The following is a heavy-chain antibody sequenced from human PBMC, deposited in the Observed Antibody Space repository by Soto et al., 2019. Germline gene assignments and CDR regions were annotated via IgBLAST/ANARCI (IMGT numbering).Heavy chain of an antibody. D-gene: IGHD1-1*01. CDR1: GGSFTSNNW. CDR2: IYRTGST. J-gene: IGHJ4*01. Sequence: SETLSLTCAVSGGSFTSNNWWPWVRQPPGQGLAWIVEIYRTGSTNYNPSLKSRVTISLYKTENQFSLKVTSLTAPHKAVYYCASRDRGTSVDYCGHGTLVTVS. V-gene: IGHV4-4*02. CDR3: ASRDRGTSVDY.